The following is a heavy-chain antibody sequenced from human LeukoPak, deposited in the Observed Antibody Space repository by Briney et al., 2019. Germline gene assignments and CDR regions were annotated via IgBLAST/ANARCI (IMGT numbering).Heavy chain of an antibody. CDR2: INPSGGST. Sequence: ASVKVSCKASGYTFTSYYMHWVRPAPGQGLEWMGIINPSGGSTSYAQKFQGRVTMTRDTSTSTVYMELSSLRSEDTAVYYCASYSSSSIGWDYYYYYYGMDVWGQGTTVTVSS. V-gene: IGHV1-46*01. CDR1: GYTFTSYY. D-gene: IGHD6-6*01. J-gene: IGHJ6*02. CDR3: ASYSSSSIGWDYYYYYYGMDV.